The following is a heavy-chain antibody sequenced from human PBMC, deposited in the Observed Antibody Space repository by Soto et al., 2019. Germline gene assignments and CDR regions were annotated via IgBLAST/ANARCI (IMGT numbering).Heavy chain of an antibody. Sequence: QVQLVESGGGVVQPGRSLRLSCAASGFTFSSYGMHWVRQAPGKGLEWVAVIWYDGSNKYYADSVKGRFTISRDNSKNTLYLQMNSLRAEDTAVYYCATSAAGAIDYWGQGTLVTVSS. J-gene: IGHJ4*02. CDR1: GFTFSSYG. CDR3: ATSAAGAIDY. D-gene: IGHD6-13*01. V-gene: IGHV3-33*01. CDR2: IWYDGSNK.